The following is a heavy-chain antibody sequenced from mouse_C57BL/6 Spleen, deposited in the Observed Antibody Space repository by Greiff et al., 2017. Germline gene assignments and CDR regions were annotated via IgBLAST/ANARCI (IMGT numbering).Heavy chain of an antibody. D-gene: IGHD1-1*01. CDR2: ISYDGSN. CDR1: GYSITSGYY. Sequence: EVKLMESGPGLVKPSQSLSLTCSVTGYSITSGYYWNWIRQFPGNKLEWMGYISYDGSNNYNPSLKKRISITRDTSKNQFFLKLNSVTTEDTATYYCAREHYYGSSYNAMDYWGQGTSVTVSS. CDR3: AREHYYGSSYNAMDY. V-gene: IGHV3-6*01. J-gene: IGHJ4*01.